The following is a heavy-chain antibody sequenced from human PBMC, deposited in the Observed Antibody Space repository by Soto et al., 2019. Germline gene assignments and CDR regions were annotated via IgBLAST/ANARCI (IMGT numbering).Heavy chain of an antibody. J-gene: IGHJ6*02. CDR3: ATRTDYYYGSGSLGGMDV. Sequence: QVQLQESGPGLVKPSQTLSLTCTVSGGSISSGSYYWSWISQLPGKGLEWIGYIYYSGSTYYNPSLKSRVTISVDTSKNQFSLKLNSVTAADTAVYYCATRTDYYYGSGSLGGMDVWGQGTTVTVSS. CDR2: IYYSGST. V-gene: IGHV4-31*03. D-gene: IGHD3-10*01. CDR1: GGSISSGSYY.